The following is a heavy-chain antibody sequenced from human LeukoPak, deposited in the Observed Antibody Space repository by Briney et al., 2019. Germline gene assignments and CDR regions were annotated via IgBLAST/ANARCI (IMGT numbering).Heavy chain of an antibody. CDR2: MYASGDF. V-gene: IGHV4-4*07. Sequence: PSETLSLTCTVSGGSIGIYYWTWIRQSAGKGLEWLGRMYASGDFNYNPFLESRVTMSIDTSKNQFSLNLNSVTAADTAVYYCARGWAPRGQKSCFDYWGRGTLVTVSS. CDR1: GGSIGIYY. J-gene: IGHJ4*02. D-gene: IGHD3-10*01. CDR3: ARGWAPRGQKSCFDY.